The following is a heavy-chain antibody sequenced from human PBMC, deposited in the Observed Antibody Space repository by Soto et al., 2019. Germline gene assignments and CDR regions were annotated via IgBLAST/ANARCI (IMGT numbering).Heavy chain of an antibody. CDR1: GFTFSSYG. J-gene: IGHJ3*02. D-gene: IGHD3-22*01. V-gene: IGHV3-30*18. CDR3: AKTYYYDSLDAFDI. Sequence: QVQLVESGGGVVQPGRSLRLSCAASGFTFSSYGMHWVRQAPGKGLEWVAVISYDGSNKYYADSVKGRFTISRDNSKNTLYLQMNSLRAEDTAVYYCAKTYYYDSLDAFDIWGQGTMVTVSS. CDR2: ISYDGSNK.